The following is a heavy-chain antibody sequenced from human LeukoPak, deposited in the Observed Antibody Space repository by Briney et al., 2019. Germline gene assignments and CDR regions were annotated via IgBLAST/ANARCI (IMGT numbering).Heavy chain of an antibody. J-gene: IGHJ4*02. Sequence: SETLSLTCTVSGASISSYSWSWIRQPAGKGLEYIGRIYTSGSTNYSPSLKSRVTISVDKSKNQFSLKLNSVTAADTDIYYCARGGYTYGLDYWGQGTLVTVSS. D-gene: IGHD5-18*01. CDR1: GASISSYS. CDR3: ARGGYTYGLDY. CDR2: IYTSGST. V-gene: IGHV4-4*07.